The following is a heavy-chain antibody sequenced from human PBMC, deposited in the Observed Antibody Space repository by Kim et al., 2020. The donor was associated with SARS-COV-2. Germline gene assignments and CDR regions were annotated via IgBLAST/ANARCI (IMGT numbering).Heavy chain of an antibody. CDR2: IYNSGSISYIP. V-gene: IGHV4-31*03. CDR3: ARAPIWFGELGWFDS. CDR1: GGSINSGGYY. J-gene: IGHJ5*01. D-gene: IGHD3-10*01. Sequence: SETLSLTCIVSGGSINSGGYYWSWIRQHPGKGLEWIGYIYNSGSISYIPSYNPSLKSRVTILLDTSKNQFSLNLTSVTAADTAVYYCARAPIWFGELGWFDSWGQGTLVTVSS.